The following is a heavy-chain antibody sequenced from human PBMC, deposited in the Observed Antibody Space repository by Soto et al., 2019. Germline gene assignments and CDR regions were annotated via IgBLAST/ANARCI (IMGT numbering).Heavy chain of an antibody. V-gene: IGHV5-51*03. CDR1: GYSFTTYW. CDR3: ARLNRTEAGFGNYMDG. J-gene: IGHJ6*03. CDR2: VYPGDSDT. D-gene: IGHD2-8*02. Sequence: EVQLVQSGAEVKKPGESLKISCEGSGYSFTTYWIAWVRQMPGKGLEWMGIVYPGDSDTRYSPSFQGQVTISADKSITTAYLQWSSLKALDTAVYYCARLNRTEAGFGNYMDGWGKGTTVTVS.